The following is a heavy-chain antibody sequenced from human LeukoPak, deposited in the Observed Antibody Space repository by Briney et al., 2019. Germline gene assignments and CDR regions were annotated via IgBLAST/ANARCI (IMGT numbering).Heavy chain of an antibody. J-gene: IGHJ4*02. CDR3: VKSPGSGWPV. V-gene: IGHV3-64D*06. Sequence: GGSLRLSCAASGFTFSSFAMHWVRQAPGKGLEYLSAIYSDGSRTYYADSVKGRFTISRDNSKNTLYFEISSLRVEDTAVYYCVKSPGSGWPVWGQGTLLTVSS. CDR1: GFTFSSFA. D-gene: IGHD6-19*01. CDR2: IYSDGSRT.